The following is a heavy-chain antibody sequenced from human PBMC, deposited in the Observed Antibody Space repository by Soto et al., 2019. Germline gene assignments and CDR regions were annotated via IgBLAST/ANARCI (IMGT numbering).Heavy chain of an antibody. V-gene: IGHV4-34*01. J-gene: IGHJ6*02. Sequence: SETLSLTCAVYGGSFSGYYWSWIRQPPGKGLEWIGEINHSGSTNYNPSLKSRVTISVDTSKNQFSLKLSSVTAADTAVYYCARVPVFIAAADYGMDVWGQGTTVNVSS. CDR1: GGSFSGYY. CDR3: ARVPVFIAAADYGMDV. D-gene: IGHD6-13*01. CDR2: INHSGST.